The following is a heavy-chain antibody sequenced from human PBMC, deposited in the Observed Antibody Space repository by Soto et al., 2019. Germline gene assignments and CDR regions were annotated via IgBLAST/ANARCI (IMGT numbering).Heavy chain of an antibody. D-gene: IGHD4-17*01. CDR1: GYTFTSYY. Sequence: ASVKVSCKASGYTFTSYYMHWVRQAPGQGLEWMGIINPSGGSTSYAQKFQGRVTMTRDTSTSTVYMELSSLRSEDTAVYYCARTPGDYIPSYYYYYGMDAWGQGTTVTAP. J-gene: IGHJ6*02. CDR2: INPSGGST. CDR3: ARTPGDYIPSYYYYYGMDA. V-gene: IGHV1-46*01.